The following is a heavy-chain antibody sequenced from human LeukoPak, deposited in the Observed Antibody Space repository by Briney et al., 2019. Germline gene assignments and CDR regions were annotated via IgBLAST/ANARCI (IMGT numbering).Heavy chain of an antibody. V-gene: IGHV3-23*01. CDR3: AKGDFWSGYYYYYGMDV. D-gene: IGHD3-3*01. J-gene: IGHJ6*04. CDR2: ISGSGGST. CDR1: GFTFSSYA. Sequence: GGSLRLSCAASGFTFSSYAMSWVRQAPGKGLEWVSAISGSGGSTYYADSVKGRFTISRDNSKNTLYLQMNSLRAEDTAVYYCAKGDFWSGYYYYYGMDVWGKGTTVTVSS.